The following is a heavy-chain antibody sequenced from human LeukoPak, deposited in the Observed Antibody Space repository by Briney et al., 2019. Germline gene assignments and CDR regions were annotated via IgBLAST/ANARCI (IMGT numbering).Heavy chain of an antibody. CDR3: AREGAYGDFEY. CDR2: ISASNGNT. J-gene: IGHJ4*02. D-gene: IGHD4-17*01. CDR1: GYTFNRYG. Sequence: GASVKVSCKASGYTFNRYGISWVRQAPGQGLEWMGWISASNGNTNYAQKVQGRVTMTTNTSTSTAYMELRSLRSDDTAVYYCAREGAYGDFEYWGQGTLVTVSS. V-gene: IGHV1-18*01.